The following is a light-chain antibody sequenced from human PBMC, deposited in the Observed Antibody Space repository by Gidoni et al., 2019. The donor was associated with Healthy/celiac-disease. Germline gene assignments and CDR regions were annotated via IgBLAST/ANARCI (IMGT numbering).Light chain of an antibody. CDR2: KAS. Sequence: DIQMTQSPSTLSASVGDRVTITCRASQSISSWLAWYQQKPGKAPKLLIYKASSLESGVPSRFSGSGSGTEFTLTISSLQPDDFATYYCQQYNSYRFGPGTNVDIK. CDR1: QSISSW. V-gene: IGKV1-5*03. CDR3: QQYNSYR. J-gene: IGKJ3*01.